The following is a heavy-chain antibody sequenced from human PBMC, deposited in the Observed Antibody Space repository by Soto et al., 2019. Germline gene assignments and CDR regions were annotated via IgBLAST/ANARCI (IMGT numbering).Heavy chain of an antibody. D-gene: IGHD3-22*01. CDR1: GYTFTGYY. CDR3: ARGSASFTYYYDSSGYPEY. Sequence: ASVKVSGKASGYTFTGYYMHWVRQAPGQGLEWMGWINPNSGGTNYAQKFQGRVTMTRDTSIRTAYMELSRLRSDDTAVYYCARGSASFTYYYDSSGYPEYWGEGTLVTVSS. J-gene: IGHJ4*02. CDR2: INPNSGGT. V-gene: IGHV1-2*02.